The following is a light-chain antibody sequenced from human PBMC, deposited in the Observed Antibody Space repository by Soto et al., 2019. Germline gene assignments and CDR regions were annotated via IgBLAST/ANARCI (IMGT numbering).Light chain of an antibody. V-gene: IGKV3-20*01. Sequence: EIVLTQSPGTLSLSPGERATLSCRASQSVSSSYLAWYQQKPGQAPRLLIYGASSRATGIPDRFSGSGSGTDFTHTISRLEREDCAVYYCQQYGSAPSSAFGQGTKVESK. CDR2: GAS. CDR1: QSVSSSY. CDR3: QQYGSAPSSA. J-gene: IGKJ1*01.